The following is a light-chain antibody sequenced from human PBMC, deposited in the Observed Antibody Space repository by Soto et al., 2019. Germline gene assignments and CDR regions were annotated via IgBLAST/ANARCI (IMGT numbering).Light chain of an antibody. Sequence: QSALTQPASVSGSPGQSITISCTGTSSDVGHYDYVSWYQQHPGKVPKLIISEVTTRPSGVSDRFSGSKSGNTASLTISRLQAEDEAHYYCSSYAGSNNFVVFGGGTKLTVL. CDR3: SSYAGSNNFVV. CDR1: SSDVGHYDY. V-gene: IGLV2-14*01. J-gene: IGLJ2*01. CDR2: EVT.